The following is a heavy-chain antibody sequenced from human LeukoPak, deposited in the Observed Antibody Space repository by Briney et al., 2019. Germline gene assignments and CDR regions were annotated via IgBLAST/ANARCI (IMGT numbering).Heavy chain of an antibody. CDR1: GFTFSNYV. J-gene: IGHJ4*02. V-gene: IGHV3-23*01. CDR2: ISGSGGST. D-gene: IGHD4-17*01. Sequence: GGSLRLSCAASGFTFSNYVMSWVRQAPGKGLEWVSGISGSGGSTFYADSVKGRFTISRDNSKNTLYLEMNSLRAEDTALFYCAKSGDQVTVTKLDYWGQGALVTVSS. CDR3: AKSGDQVTVTKLDY.